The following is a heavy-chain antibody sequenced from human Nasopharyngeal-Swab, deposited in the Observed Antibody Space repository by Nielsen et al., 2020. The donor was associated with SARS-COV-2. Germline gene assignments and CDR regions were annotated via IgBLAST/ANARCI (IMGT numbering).Heavy chain of an antibody. CDR2: INPSGEST. V-gene: IGHV1-46*01. Sequence: ASVKVSCKASGYALSNFYIHWLRQAPGQGLEWMGIINPSGESTSYAQKFQGRVTMTRDTSTVYLQVSSLRFEDTAVCYCARGFDYGDYYFDNWGQGTLVSVSS. J-gene: IGHJ4*02. CDR1: GYALSNFY. CDR3: ARGFDYGDYYFDN. D-gene: IGHD4-17*01.